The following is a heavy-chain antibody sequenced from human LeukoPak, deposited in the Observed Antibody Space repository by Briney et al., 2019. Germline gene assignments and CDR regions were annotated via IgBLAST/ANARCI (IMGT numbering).Heavy chain of an antibody. J-gene: IGHJ4*02. V-gene: IGHV3-9*01. CDR3: VAANPNSDY. CDR2: ISWNSGSI. CDR1: GFTFDDYA. Sequence: GGSLRLSCAASGFTFDDYAMHWVRQAPGKGLEWVSGISWNSGSIGYADSVKGRFTISRDNAKNSLYLQMNTLRAEDTAVYYCVAANPNSDYWGQGTLVTVSS. D-gene: IGHD2-15*01.